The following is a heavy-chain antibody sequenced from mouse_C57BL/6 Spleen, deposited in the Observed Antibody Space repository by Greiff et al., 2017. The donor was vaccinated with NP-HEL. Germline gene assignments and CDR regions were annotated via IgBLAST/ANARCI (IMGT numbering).Heavy chain of an antibody. J-gene: IGHJ2*01. CDR2: IRSKSNNYAT. CDR1: GFSFNTYA. V-gene: IGHV10-1*01. CDR3: VRGPYSHYFDY. D-gene: IGHD2-12*01. Sequence: EVQVVESGGGLVQPKGSLKLSCAASGFSFNTYAMNWVRQAPGKGLEWVARIRSKSNNYATYYADSVKDRFTISRDDSESMLYLQMNNLKTEDTARYYCVRGPYSHYFDYWGQGTTLTVSS.